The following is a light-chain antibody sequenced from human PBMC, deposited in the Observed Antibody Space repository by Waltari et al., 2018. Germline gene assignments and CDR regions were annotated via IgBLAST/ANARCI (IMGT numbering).Light chain of an antibody. CDR3: QSYDNINQGV. V-gene: IGLV6-57*04. Sequence: NFMLTQSHSVSESPGKTVTISCTRSSGSIASNFVQWYQQRPGSAPTTVIYEDTTRPSVVPDRFSGSIDSSSNSASLTISGLKTEDEADYYCQSYDNINQGVFGGGTKLTVL. CDR2: EDT. CDR1: SGSIASNF. J-gene: IGLJ3*02.